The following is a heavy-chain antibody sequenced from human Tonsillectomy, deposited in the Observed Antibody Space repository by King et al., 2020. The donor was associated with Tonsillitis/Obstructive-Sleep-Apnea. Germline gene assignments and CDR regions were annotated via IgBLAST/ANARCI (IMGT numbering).Heavy chain of an antibody. V-gene: IGHV1-24*01. D-gene: IGHD3-10*01. J-gene: IGHJ5*02. CDR1: GYTLTELS. CDR3: ATQYYYGSGSGGWFDP. Sequence: VQLVQSGAEVKKPGASVKVSCKVSGYTLTELSMHWVRQAPGKGLEWMGGFDPEDGETIYAQKFHGRVTMTEDTYTDTAYMELSSLRSEDTAVYYCATQYYYGSGSGGWFDPWGQGTLVTVSS. CDR2: FDPEDGET.